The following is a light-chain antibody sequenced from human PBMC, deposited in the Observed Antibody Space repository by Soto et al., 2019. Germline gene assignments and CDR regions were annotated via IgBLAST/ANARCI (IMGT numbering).Light chain of an antibody. CDR2: TAS. CDR3: QQSYSTPPWT. J-gene: IGKJ1*01. Sequence: DIQMTQSPSSLSASVGDRVTITCRASQSISSYLNWYQQKPGKAPKLLIYTASSLQSGVPSRFSGSESGTDFTLPISRLQPEDFATYYCQQSYSTPPWTFGQGTKVEIK. CDR1: QSISSY. V-gene: IGKV1-39*01.